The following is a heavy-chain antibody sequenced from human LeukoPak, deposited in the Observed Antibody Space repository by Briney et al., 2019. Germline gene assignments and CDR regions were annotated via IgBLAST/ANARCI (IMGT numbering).Heavy chain of an antibody. Sequence: ASVKVSCKASGYTFTSYGISWVRQAPGQGLEWMGWISAYNGNTNYAQKLQGRVTMTTDTSTSTAYMELRSLRSDDTAVYYCATLRPPSIWGVPEDYYYYGMDVWGKGTTVTVSS. CDR3: ATLRPPSIWGVPEDYYYYGMDV. CDR1: GYTFTSYG. D-gene: IGHD2-21*01. V-gene: IGHV1-18*04. CDR2: ISAYNGNT. J-gene: IGHJ6*04.